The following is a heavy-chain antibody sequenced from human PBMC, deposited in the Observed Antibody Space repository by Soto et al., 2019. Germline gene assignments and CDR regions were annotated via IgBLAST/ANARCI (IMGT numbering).Heavy chain of an antibody. CDR2: IYYNGIT. CDR1: GASTRVGGYF. CDR3: ARALAGTRNGDHCES. D-gene: IGHD6-13*01. V-gene: IGHV4-31*03. J-gene: IGHJ1*01. Sequence: QVQLQESGPGLVQPSQTLSLTCTVSGASTRVGGYFWTWIRHHPGKGPEWIGNIYYNGITHYSPSLKSRISISQDTSKNQFALKLRSVAVADTAVYYCARALAGTRNGDHCESWGQGNLVTVSS.